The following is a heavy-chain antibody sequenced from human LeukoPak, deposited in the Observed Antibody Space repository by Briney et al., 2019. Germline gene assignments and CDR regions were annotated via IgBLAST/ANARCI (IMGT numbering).Heavy chain of an antibody. CDR2: IYYSGST. CDR1: GGSISSSSYY. V-gene: IGHV4-39*01. Sequence: SETLSLTCTVSGGSISSSSYYWGWISQPPGKGLEWIGSIYYSGSTYYNPSLKSRVTISVDTSKNQFSLKLSSVTAADTAVYYCARGRYGWLPFDYWGQGILVTVSS. CDR3: ARGRYGWLPFDY. J-gene: IGHJ4*02. D-gene: IGHD3-16*01.